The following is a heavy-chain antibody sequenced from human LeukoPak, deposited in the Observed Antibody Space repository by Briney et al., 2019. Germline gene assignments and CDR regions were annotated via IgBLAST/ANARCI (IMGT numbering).Heavy chain of an antibody. CDR2: IGSSSSYI. V-gene: IGHV3-21*01. Sequence: GGSLRLSCAASGFTFSSYSMNWVRQAPGKGLEWVSSIGSSSSYIYYADSVKGRFTISRDNAKNSLYLQMNSLRAEDTAVYYCARDRGGRGRGVAAALSWGQGTLVTVSS. J-gene: IGHJ5*02. CDR1: GFTFSSYS. D-gene: IGHD6-13*01. CDR3: ARDRGGRGRGVAAALS.